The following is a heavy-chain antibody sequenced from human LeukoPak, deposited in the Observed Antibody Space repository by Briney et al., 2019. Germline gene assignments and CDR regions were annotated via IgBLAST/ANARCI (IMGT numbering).Heavy chain of an antibody. CDR3: ATARRYDFWSGYLFDP. D-gene: IGHD3-3*01. CDR1: GFIFSGYA. V-gene: IGHV1-24*01. Sequence: SGFIFSGYAMHWVRQAPGKGLEWMGGFDPEDGETIYAQKFQGRVTMTEDTSTDTAYMELSSLRSEDTAVYYCATARRYDFWSGYLFDPWGQGTLVTVSS. CDR2: FDPEDGET. J-gene: IGHJ5*02.